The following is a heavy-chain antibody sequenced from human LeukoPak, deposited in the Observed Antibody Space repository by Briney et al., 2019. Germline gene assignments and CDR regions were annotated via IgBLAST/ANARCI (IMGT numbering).Heavy chain of an antibody. Sequence: SETLSLTCTVSGGSISSSSYYWGWIRQPPGKGLEWIGSICYSGSTYYNPSLKSRVTISVDTSKNQFSLKLSSVTAADTAVYYCARDSSGYYPLYWGQGTLVTVSS. D-gene: IGHD3-22*01. V-gene: IGHV4-39*01. CDR2: ICYSGST. CDR3: ARDSSGYYPLY. J-gene: IGHJ4*02. CDR1: GGSISSSSYY.